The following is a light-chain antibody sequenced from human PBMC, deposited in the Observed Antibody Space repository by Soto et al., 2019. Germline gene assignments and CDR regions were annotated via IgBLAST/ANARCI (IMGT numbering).Light chain of an antibody. CDR3: SSFTSSTTLV. CDR2: DVT. CDR1: SSDVGGYNY. V-gene: IGLV2-14*01. J-gene: IGLJ2*01. Sequence: QSVLTQPASVSGSPGQSITISCTGTSSDVGGYNYVSWDQQHPGKVPKVMICDVTNRPSGASNRFSGSKSGNTASLTISGLQAEDEAHYYCSSFTSSTTLVFGGGTKVTVL.